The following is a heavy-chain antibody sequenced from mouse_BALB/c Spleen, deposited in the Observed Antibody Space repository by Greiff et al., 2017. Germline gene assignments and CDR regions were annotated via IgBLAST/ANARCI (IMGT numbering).Heavy chain of an antibody. J-gene: IGHJ4*01. CDR2: ISSGGSYT. CDR1: GFTFSSYA. V-gene: IGHV5-9-3*01. Sequence: EVQLVESGGGLVKPGGSLKLSCAASGFTFSSYAMSWVRQTPEKRLEWVATISSGGSYTYYPDSVKGRFTISRDNAKNTLYLQMSSLRSEDTAMYYCVIMDYWGQGTSVTVSS. CDR3: VIMDY.